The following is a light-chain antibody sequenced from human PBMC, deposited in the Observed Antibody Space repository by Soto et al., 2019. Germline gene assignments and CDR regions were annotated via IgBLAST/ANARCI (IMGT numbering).Light chain of an antibody. CDR1: TGHSSSA. J-gene: IGLJ2*01. V-gene: IGLV4-69*01. CDR3: QTWGTGIHVV. CDR2: INSDGSH. Sequence: QPVLTQSPSASASLGASVKLTCTLSTGHSSSAIAWHQQQPEKGPRYLMKINSDGSHSKGDGVPDRFTGSSSGAERHLTISSLQSEDEADYYCQTWGTGIHVVFGGGTKVTVL.